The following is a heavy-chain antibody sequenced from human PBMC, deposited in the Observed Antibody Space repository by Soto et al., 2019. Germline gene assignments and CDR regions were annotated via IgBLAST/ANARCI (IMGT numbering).Heavy chain of an antibody. Sequence: QVQLVQSGAEVKKPGASVKVSCKASGYTFTSYGISWVRQAPEQGLEWMGWISAYNGNTNYAQKLQGRVTMTTDTSTITAYMELRSLRSDDSAVYYCAGSYYDSSGDYFGYYYYDGMDVWGQGTTVTVSS. CDR1: GYTFTSYG. J-gene: IGHJ6*02. CDR2: ISAYNGNT. CDR3: AGSYYDSSGDYFGYYYYDGMDV. V-gene: IGHV1-18*01. D-gene: IGHD3-22*01.